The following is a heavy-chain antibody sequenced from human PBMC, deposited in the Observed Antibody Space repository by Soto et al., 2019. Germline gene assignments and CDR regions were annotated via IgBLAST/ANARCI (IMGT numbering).Heavy chain of an antibody. Sequence: QVQLVESGGGVVQPGWSLRLSCAASGFTFRNFAMHWVRQAPGKGLEWVAVVWYGGDQKYHADSVKGRFTSSRDNSKSTLYLHMNSLRADDTAVYYCARETRVIPAAFDIWGQGTMVTVSA. CDR1: GFTFRNFA. CDR3: ARETRVIPAAFDI. V-gene: IGHV3-33*01. CDR2: VWYGGDQK. D-gene: IGHD4-17*01. J-gene: IGHJ3*02.